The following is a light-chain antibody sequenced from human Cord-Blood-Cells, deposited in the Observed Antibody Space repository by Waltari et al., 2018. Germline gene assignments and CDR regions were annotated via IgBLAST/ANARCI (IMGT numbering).Light chain of an antibody. J-gene: IGLJ1*01. CDR3: QSADSSGTYYV. CDR1: AFPKQY. CDR2: KDS. Sequence: SYELTPPPSVSVSPGQTARITCSGDAFPKQYAYWYQQKPGQAPVLVIYKDSERPSGIPERFSGSSSGTTVTLTISGVQAEDEADYYCQSADSSGTYYVFGTGTKVTVL. V-gene: IGLV3-25*03.